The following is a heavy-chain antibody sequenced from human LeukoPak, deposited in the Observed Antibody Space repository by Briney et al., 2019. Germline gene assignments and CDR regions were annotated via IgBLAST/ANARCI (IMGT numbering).Heavy chain of an antibody. V-gene: IGHV3-48*03. CDR2: ISSSGSTI. D-gene: IGHD3-10*02. CDR1: GFTFSSYA. Sequence: GGSLRLSCAASGFTFSSYAMGWVRQAPGKGLEWVSYISSSGSTIYYADSVKGRFTISRDNAKNSLYLQMNSLRAEDTAVYYCAELGITMIGGVWGKGTTVTISS. CDR3: AELGITMIGGV. J-gene: IGHJ6*04.